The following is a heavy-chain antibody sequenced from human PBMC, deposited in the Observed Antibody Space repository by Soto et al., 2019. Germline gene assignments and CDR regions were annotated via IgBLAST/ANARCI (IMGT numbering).Heavy chain of an antibody. Sequence: EVQLVESGGGLVKPGGSLRLSCAASGFTFSSYSMNWVRQAPGKGLEWVSSISSSSSYIYYADSVKGRFTISRDNAKNSLYLQMNSLRAEDTAVYYCAMCGVFDYGDYEVPRWYFDLWGRGTLVTVSS. J-gene: IGHJ2*01. CDR3: AMCGVFDYGDYEVPRWYFDL. D-gene: IGHD4-17*01. CDR2: ISSSSSYI. V-gene: IGHV3-21*01. CDR1: GFTFSSYS.